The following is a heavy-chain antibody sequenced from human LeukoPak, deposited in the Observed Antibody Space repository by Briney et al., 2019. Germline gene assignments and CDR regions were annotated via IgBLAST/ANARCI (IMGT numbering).Heavy chain of an antibody. J-gene: IGHJ5*02. CDR3: ARADSGYDHNWFDP. Sequence: PSETLSLTCTVSGGSISSSSYYWGWIRQPPGKGLEWIGSIYYSGSTYYNPSLKSRVTISVDTSKNQFSLKLSSVTAADTAVYYCARADSGYDHNWFDPWGQGTLVTVSS. CDR2: IYYSGST. CDR1: GGSISSSSYY. D-gene: IGHD5-12*01. V-gene: IGHV4-39*07.